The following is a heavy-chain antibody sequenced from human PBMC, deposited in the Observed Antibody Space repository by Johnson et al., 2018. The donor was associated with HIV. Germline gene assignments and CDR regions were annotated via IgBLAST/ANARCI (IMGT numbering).Heavy chain of an antibody. CDR2: IKCDGSEK. V-gene: IGHV3-52*01. CDR1: GFTFSSYA. D-gene: IGHD2/OR15-2a*01. CDR3: ARENQDAFDI. Sequence: VQLVESGGGLVKPGGSLRLSCAASGFTFSSYAMHWVRQAPEKGLEWVADIKCDGSEKYYVDSVKGRFTISRDNSKNTLYLQMNSLRAEDTAVYYCARENQDAFDIWGQGTMVTVSS. J-gene: IGHJ3*02.